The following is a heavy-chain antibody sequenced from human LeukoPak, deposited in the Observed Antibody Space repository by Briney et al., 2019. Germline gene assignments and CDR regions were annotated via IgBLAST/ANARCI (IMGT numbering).Heavy chain of an antibody. Sequence: PGGSLRLSCAASGFTFSSYWMSWVRQAPGKGLEWVAIIKQDGTETFYVDSVKGRFTISRGNVKNSLYLQMNSLRIEDAAVYYCMGGRGWLPENWGQGTLVTVSS. J-gene: IGHJ4*02. V-gene: IGHV3-7*01. CDR3: MGGRGWLPEN. CDR1: GFTFSSYW. CDR2: IKQDGTET. D-gene: IGHD3-22*01.